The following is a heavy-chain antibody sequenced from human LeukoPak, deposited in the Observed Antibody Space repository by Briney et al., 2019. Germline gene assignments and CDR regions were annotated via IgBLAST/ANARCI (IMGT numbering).Heavy chain of an antibody. J-gene: IGHJ4*02. CDR2: IYYSGST. V-gene: IGHV4-39*01. D-gene: IGHD3-22*01. CDR3: ARTHSSGYLSV. Sequence: SETLSLTCTVSGGSISSSSYYWGWIRQPPGKGLEWIGSIYYSGSTYYNPPLKSRVTISVDTSKNQFSLKLSSVTAADTAVYYCARTHSSGYLSVWGQGTLVTVSS. CDR1: GGSISSSSYY.